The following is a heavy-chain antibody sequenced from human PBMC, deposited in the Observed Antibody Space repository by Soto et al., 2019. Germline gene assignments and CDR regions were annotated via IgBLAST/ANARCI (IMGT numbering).Heavy chain of an antibody. CDR3: ARVRGANSSSWPPTFDY. V-gene: IGHV4-59*01. J-gene: IGHJ4*02. CDR2: IYYSGST. CDR1: GGSIINYY. Sequence: QVQLQESGPGLVKPSETLSLTCTVSGGSIINYYWSWIRQPPGKGLEWIGFIYYSGSTNYNPSLKSRLTISLDTSKNQFSLKLSSVTAADTAVYYCARVRGANSSSWPPTFDYWGQGTLVTVSS. D-gene: IGHD6-13*01.